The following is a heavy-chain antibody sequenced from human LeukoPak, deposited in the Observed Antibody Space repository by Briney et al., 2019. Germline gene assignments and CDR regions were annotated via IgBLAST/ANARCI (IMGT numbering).Heavy chain of an antibody. D-gene: IGHD1-26*01. Sequence: PPETLSLTCTVSGDSFSNYYWNWIRQSPGKGLEWIGYIFYNGGNTNYNPSLRGRVAISVNTSDNQFSLKVRSVTAADTAVYYCARQRVGVLDTWGQGALVTVSS. CDR1: GDSFSNYY. CDR3: ARQRVGVLDT. V-gene: IGHV4-59*08. CDR2: IFYNGGNT. J-gene: IGHJ5*02.